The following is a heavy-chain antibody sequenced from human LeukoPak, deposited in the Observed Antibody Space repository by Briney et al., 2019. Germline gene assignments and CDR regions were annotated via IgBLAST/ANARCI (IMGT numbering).Heavy chain of an antibody. V-gene: IGHV4-59*01. Sequence: PSETLSLPCTVAGGSIISYYWSWIRQPPGKGLEWIGSIFYIGSTNSNPSLKSRVIISLDTSKNQFSLQLTSVTAADTAVYYCARLSGCNSDWFDPWGQGTLVTVSS. D-gene: IGHD4-23*01. J-gene: IGHJ5*02. CDR3: ARLSGCNSDWFDP. CDR1: GGSIISYY. CDR2: IFYIGST.